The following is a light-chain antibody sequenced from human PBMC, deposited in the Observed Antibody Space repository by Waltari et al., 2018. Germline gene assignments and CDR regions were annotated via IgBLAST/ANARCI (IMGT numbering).Light chain of an antibody. V-gene: IGLV2-11*01. Sequence: QSALTQPRSVSGSPGQPVTISCTGTSSDVGGYNYVSWYQQHPGKAPKLMIYDVSNRPSGVPDRFSGPKSGNTASLTISGLQAEDEADYYCCSYAGSFVFGTGTKVTVL. CDR3: CSYAGSFV. CDR1: SSDVGGYNY. J-gene: IGLJ1*01. CDR2: DVS.